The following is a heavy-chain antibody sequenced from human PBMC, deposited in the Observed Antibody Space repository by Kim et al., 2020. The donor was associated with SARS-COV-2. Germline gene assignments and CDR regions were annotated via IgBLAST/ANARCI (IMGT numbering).Heavy chain of an antibody. Sequence: SETLSLTCTVSGGSISSYYWSWIRQPPGKGLEWIGYIYYSGSTNYNPSLKSRVTISVDTSKNQFSLKLSSVTAADTAVYYCARGSRRWLQLFYYYGMDVWGQGTTVTVS. D-gene: IGHD5-12*01. CDR3: ARGSRRWLQLFYYYGMDV. V-gene: IGHV4-59*01. J-gene: IGHJ6*02. CDR1: GGSISSYY. CDR2: IYYSGST.